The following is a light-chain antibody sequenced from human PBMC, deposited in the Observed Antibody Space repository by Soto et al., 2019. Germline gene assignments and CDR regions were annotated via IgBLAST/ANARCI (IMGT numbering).Light chain of an antibody. J-gene: IGLJ2*01. CDR2: KNN. V-gene: IGLV1-47*01. CDR3: ATWDDSLSGVL. Sequence: QSVLTQPPSASGTPGQRVTISCSGSRSNIGTNYVYWYQQLPGTAPKLLIYKNNLRPSGVPDRFSGSKSGTSASLAISGLRSEHEADYYCATWDDSLSGVLFGGGTKLTVL. CDR1: RSNIGTNY.